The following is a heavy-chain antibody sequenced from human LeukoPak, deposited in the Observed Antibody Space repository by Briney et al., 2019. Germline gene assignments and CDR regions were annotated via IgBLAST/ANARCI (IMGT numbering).Heavy chain of an antibody. CDR3: ASAEIGIVGATGY. CDR1: GFTFSDYY. Sequence: GGSLRLSCAASGFTFSDYYMSWIRQAPGKGLEWVSYISSSSSYTNYADSVKGRFTISRDNAKNSLYLQMNSLRAEDTAVYYCASAEIGIVGATGYWGQGTLVTVSS. D-gene: IGHD1-26*01. CDR2: ISSSSSYT. J-gene: IGHJ4*02. V-gene: IGHV3-11*03.